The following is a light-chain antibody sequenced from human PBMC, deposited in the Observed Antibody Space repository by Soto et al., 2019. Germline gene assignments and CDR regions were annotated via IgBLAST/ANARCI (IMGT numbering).Light chain of an antibody. CDR3: QQYDSYST. Sequence: DIQMTQSPSTLSASVGDRVTITCRASQSISTSLAWYQQKPGKAPKLLIHDASSLESGVPSRFSGSGSGTEFTLTISSLQPDDFATYYFQQYDSYSTFGQGTKVDIK. CDR2: DAS. CDR1: QSISTS. V-gene: IGKV1-5*01. J-gene: IGKJ1*01.